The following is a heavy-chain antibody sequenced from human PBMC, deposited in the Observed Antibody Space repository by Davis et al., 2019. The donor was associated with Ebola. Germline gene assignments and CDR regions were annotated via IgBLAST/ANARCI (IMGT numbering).Heavy chain of an antibody. Sequence: KVSCKSSGYSFLNYWISWVRHMPGRGLEWIGRIDPSDSYTDYSPSFQGHVSISADKSTNTAYLHWISLQPSDTAMYYCARRDQNYYYAMDVWGQGTTVTVSS. CDR2: IDPSDSYT. CDR3: ARRDQNYYYAMDV. CDR1: GYSFLNYW. J-gene: IGHJ6*02. V-gene: IGHV5-10-1*01.